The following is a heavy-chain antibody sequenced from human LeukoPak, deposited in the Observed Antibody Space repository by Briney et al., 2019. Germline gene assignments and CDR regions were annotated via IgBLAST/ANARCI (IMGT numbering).Heavy chain of an antibody. CDR1: GFTFSSYG. J-gene: IGHJ4*02. V-gene: IGHV3-23*01. CDR2: ISGSGGST. Sequence: GGSLRLSCAASGFTFSSYGMHWVRQAPGKGLEWVSAISGSGGSTYYADSVKGRFTISRDNSKNTLYLQMNSLRAEDTAVYYCAKTYYYDSSGYRFYYFDYWGQGTLVTVSS. D-gene: IGHD3-22*01. CDR3: AKTYYYDSSGYRFYYFDY.